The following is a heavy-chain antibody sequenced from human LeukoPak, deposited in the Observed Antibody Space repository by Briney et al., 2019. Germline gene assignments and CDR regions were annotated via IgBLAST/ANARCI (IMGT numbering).Heavy chain of an antibody. Sequence: GMSLRLSCTASGFTFSSHAMHWVRQAPGKGLEWVAATSYDETKRYYADSVKGRFTISRDNSKNTLYLQLNSLRTEDTALYYCAKDFYCETGGIDYWGQGTLVTVSS. J-gene: IGHJ4*02. CDR2: TSYDETKR. D-gene: IGHD1-26*01. CDR3: AKDFYCETGGIDY. CDR1: GFTFSSHA. V-gene: IGHV3-30*18.